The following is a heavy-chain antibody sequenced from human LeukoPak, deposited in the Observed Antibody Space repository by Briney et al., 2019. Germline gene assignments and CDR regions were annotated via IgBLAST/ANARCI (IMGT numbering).Heavy chain of an antibody. J-gene: IGHJ5*02. CDR3: AKGRDILTGYYLWFDP. CDR1: GYSFTNYW. D-gene: IGHD3-9*01. V-gene: IGHV5-51*01. Sequence: GESLKISCKGSGYSFTNYWIGWVRQMPGKGLEWIGIIYPGDSDTRYSSSFQGQVTISADKSISTAYLQWSSLKASDTAMYYCAKGRDILTGYYLWFDPWGQGTLVTVSS. CDR2: IYPGDSDT.